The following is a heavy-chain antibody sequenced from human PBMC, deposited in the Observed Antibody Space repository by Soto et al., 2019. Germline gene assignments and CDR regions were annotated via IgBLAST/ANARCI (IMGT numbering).Heavy chain of an antibody. Sequence: GESLKISCTGSGFTFGDYAMSWSRQAPGKGLEWVGVIRSKAYGGTTESAASVKGRFTISRDDSRSIAYLQMNSLQSEDTGVYYCIRYTSTSRYSYFGMDVWGHGTTVTVSS. D-gene: IGHD2-2*01. CDR1: GFTFGDYA. J-gene: IGHJ6*02. V-gene: IGHV3-49*03. CDR3: IRYTSTSRYSYFGMDV. CDR2: IRSKAYGGTT.